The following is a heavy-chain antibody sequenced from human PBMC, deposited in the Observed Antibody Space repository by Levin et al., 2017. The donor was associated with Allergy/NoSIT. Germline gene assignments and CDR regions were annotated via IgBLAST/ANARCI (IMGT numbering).Heavy chain of an antibody. Sequence: RGESLKISCAASGFTLSSCGVQWVRQAPGKGLEWVAVISNDGSLQGYADSVKGRFIIHRDNSENTVFLQTNSLRPEDTAVYFCATSPRSIGTVGRVYWGQGTLLTVSS. V-gene: IGHV3-30*03. J-gene: IGHJ4*02. CDR3: ATSPRSIGTVGRVY. CDR1: GFTLSSCG. D-gene: IGHD4-23*01. CDR2: ISNDGSLQ.